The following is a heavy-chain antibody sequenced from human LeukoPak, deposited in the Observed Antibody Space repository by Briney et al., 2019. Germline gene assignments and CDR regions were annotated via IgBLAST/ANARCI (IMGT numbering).Heavy chain of an antibody. CDR1: GFTFSHFW. V-gene: IGHV3-7*01. D-gene: IGHD2-15*01. CDR2: IKKTGSET. Sequence: GGSLRLSCAASGFTFSHFWMSWVRQAPGKGLEWVAYIKKTGSETYYVDSVKGRFTITRDNTRNSLFLQMYSLRAEDTAVYFCAKEDGYCSGGNCYSYFDSWGQGTLVTVSS. J-gene: IGHJ4*02. CDR3: AKEDGYCSGGNCYSYFDS.